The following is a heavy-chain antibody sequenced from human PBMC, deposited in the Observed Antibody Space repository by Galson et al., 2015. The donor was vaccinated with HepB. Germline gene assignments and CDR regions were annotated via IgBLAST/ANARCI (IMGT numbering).Heavy chain of an antibody. CDR2: IIPILGIA. J-gene: IGHJ4*02. CDR1: GGTFSSYA. D-gene: IGHD3-10*01. CDR3: AVGHSKSITMVGSDY. V-gene: IGHV1-69*10. Sequence: SVKVSCKASGGTFSSYAISWVRQAPGQGLEWMGGIIPILGIANYAQKFQGRVTITADKSTSTAYMELSSLRSEDTAVYYCAVGHSKSITMVGSDYWGQGTLVTVSS.